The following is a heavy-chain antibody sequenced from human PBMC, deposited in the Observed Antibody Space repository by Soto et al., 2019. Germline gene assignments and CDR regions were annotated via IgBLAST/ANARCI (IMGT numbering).Heavy chain of an antibody. J-gene: IGHJ4*02. CDR2: IVVGSGNT. CDR3: AADRRYSSSWYTPIDY. Sequence: QMQLVQSGPEVKKPGTSVKVSCKASGFTFTSSAVQWVRQARGQRLEWIGWIVVGSGNTNYAQKFQERVTITMDMSTSTAYMELSSLRSEDTAVYYCAADRRYSSSWYTPIDYWGQGTLVTVSS. V-gene: IGHV1-58*01. CDR1: GFTFTSSA. D-gene: IGHD6-13*01.